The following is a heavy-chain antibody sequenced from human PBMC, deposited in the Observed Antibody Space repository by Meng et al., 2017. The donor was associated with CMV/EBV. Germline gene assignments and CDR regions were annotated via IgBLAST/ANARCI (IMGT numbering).Heavy chain of an antibody. J-gene: IGHJ4*02. CDR3: ARGLGVELRDWFDY. CDR1: GFTFSSYA. Sequence: GESLKISCAASGFTFSSYAMHWVCQAPGKGLEWVAVISYDGSNKYYADSVKGRFTISRDNSKNTLYLQMNSLRAEDTAVYYCARGLGVELRDWFDYWGQGTLVTVSS. D-gene: IGHD1-7*01. CDR2: ISYDGSNK. V-gene: IGHV3-30-3*01.